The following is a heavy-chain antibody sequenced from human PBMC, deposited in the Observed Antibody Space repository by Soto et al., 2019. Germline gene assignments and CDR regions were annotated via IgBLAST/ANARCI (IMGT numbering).Heavy chain of an antibody. CDR1: GFTFSSYS. CDR3: ARDTVDCTSSSCNDSNYYYGMNV. D-gene: IGHD2-2*01. Sequence: LRLSCAASGFTFSSYSINWVRQAPGKGLEWVSSISSSSSYIYYADSVKGRFTISRDNAKNSLSLQMNSLRVEDTAVYYCARDTVDCTSSSCNDSNYYYGMNVWGQGTTVTVSS. J-gene: IGHJ6*02. V-gene: IGHV3-21*01. CDR2: ISSSSSYI.